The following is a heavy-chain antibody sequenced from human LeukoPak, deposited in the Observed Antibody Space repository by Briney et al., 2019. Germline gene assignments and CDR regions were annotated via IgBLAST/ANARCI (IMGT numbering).Heavy chain of an antibody. D-gene: IGHD3-10*01. CDR2: IRSDGYHT. CDR1: GFIFDTHD. Sequence: GGSLRLSCGASGFIFDTHDMHWVRQAPGKGLEWVAFIRSDGYHTYYADSVKGRFTITRDNAKNSLYLQMNSLRAEDTALYYCAKDKGSGSYYNRAYFDYWGQGTLVTVSS. CDR3: AKDKGSGSYYNRAYFDY. V-gene: IGHV3-30*02. J-gene: IGHJ4*02.